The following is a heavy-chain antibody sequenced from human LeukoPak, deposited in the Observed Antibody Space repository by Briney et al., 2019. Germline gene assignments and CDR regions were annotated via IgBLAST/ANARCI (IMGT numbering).Heavy chain of an antibody. D-gene: IGHD3/OR15-3a*01. J-gene: IGHJ4*02. CDR3: VKFPDW. CDR2: ISSIGGGT. CDR1: GGSISSSS. V-gene: IGHV3-64D*09. Sequence: PSETLSLTCTVSGGSISSSSSYWGWVRQAPGKGLEYISTISSIGGGTDCADSVKGRFTISRDNSKNTLFLQMSSLRAEDTAVYYCVKFPDWWGQGTLVTVSS.